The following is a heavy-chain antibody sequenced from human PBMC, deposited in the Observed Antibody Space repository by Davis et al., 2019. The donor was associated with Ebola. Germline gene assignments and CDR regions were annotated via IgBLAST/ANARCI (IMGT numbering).Heavy chain of an antibody. CDR1: GYTFTNYD. Sequence: ASVKVSCKASGYTFTNYDINWVRQATGQGLEWMGWMNPNSGNTGYAQKFQGRVTITRNTSISTAYMELSSLRSEDTAVYYCARAVAAAGVHDAFDIWGQGTMVTVSS. CDR2: MNPNSGNT. CDR3: ARAVAAAGVHDAFDI. D-gene: IGHD6-13*01. V-gene: IGHV1-8*03. J-gene: IGHJ3*02.